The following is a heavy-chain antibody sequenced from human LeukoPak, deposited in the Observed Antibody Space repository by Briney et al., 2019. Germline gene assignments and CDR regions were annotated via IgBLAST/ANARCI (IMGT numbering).Heavy chain of an antibody. V-gene: IGHV3-7*03. CDR1: GFSFSSYY. CDR2: INPDGSER. J-gene: IGHJ5*02. Sequence: PGGSLRLSCAASGFSFSSYYMSWVRQAPGKGLEWVALINPDGSERYYVDSVKGRFTISRDNARNSLYLQMDSLRAEDTAVYYCAREITHNWFDPWGQGTLVTVSS. CDR3: AREITHNWFDP. D-gene: IGHD3-16*01.